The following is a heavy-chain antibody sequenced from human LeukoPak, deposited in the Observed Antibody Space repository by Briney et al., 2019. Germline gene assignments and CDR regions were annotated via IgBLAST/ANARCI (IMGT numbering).Heavy chain of an antibody. Sequence: GGSLRLSCAASGFIFDNYAMHWVRQAPGKGLEWVSGINRNSRSIGYADSVKGRFTISRDNAKNSLYLQMNSLRAEDTALYYCAKDIRSSSEGFDYWGQGILVTVSS. V-gene: IGHV3-9*01. CDR2: INRNSRSI. D-gene: IGHD6-6*01. J-gene: IGHJ4*02. CDR1: GFIFDNYA. CDR3: AKDIRSSSEGFDY.